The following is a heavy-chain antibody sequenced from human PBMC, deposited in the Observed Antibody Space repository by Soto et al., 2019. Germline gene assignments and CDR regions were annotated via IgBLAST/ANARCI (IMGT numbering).Heavy chain of an antibody. D-gene: IGHD6-13*01. J-gene: IGHJ4*02. CDR3: ARQPYSSIWYGAGYFDY. CDR1: GGSISSSSYY. CDR2: IYYSGST. Sequence: QLQLQESGPGLVKPSETLSLTCTVSGGSISSSSYYWGWIRQPPGKGLEWIGSIYYSGSTYYNPYLKSRVTISVDTSKNQFSLKLSSVTAADTAVYYCARQPYSSIWYGAGYFDYWGQGTLVTVSS. V-gene: IGHV4-39*01.